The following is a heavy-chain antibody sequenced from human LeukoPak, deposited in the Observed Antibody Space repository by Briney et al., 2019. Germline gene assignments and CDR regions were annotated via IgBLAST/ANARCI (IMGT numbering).Heavy chain of an antibody. CDR2: ISGSGGST. CDR1: GFTISSYA. V-gene: IGHV3-23*01. Sequence: QPGASLRLSGAASGFTISSYAMTWVRQAPGKGLEWVSSISGSGGSTYYADSVKGRFTISRDNSKNTLYLQMNSLRAEDTAVYYCAKAPYYDFWSAYYTGFIPYFDYWGQGTLVTVSS. J-gene: IGHJ4*02. CDR3: AKAPYYDFWSAYYTGFIPYFDY. D-gene: IGHD3-3*01.